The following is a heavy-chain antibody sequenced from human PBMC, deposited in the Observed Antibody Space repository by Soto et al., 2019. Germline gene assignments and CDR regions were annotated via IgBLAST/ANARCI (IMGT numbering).Heavy chain of an antibody. CDR1: GYTFTTYG. Sequence: ASVKVSCKASGYTFTTYGISWVRQGPAHGLEWLGWISVHNGYTEYAQKLQGRVTMTTDTSTSTAYMELRSLRSDDTAVYYCAREMPYYDSSGYFPPVDYWGQGTLVTVSS. J-gene: IGHJ4*02. D-gene: IGHD3-22*01. CDR2: ISVHNGYT. V-gene: IGHV1-18*01. CDR3: AREMPYYDSSGYFPPVDY.